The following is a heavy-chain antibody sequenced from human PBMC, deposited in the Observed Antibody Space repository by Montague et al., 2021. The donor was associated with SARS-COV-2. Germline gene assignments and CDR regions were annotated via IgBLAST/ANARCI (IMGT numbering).Heavy chain of an antibody. Sequence: SETLSLTCAVYGGSFSGYYWSWIRQPPGKGLEWMGEISHRGSTNYYQSSMSRVTITIDTSKNQLPLRMSSVTAADTAVYYCARFAYRLMFIAAYYGMGVWGQGTPVTVSS. V-gene: IGHV4-34*01. CDR2: ISHRGST. CDR3: ARFAYRLMFIAAYYGMGV. D-gene: IGHD2-2*01. J-gene: IGHJ6*02. CDR1: GGSFSGYY.